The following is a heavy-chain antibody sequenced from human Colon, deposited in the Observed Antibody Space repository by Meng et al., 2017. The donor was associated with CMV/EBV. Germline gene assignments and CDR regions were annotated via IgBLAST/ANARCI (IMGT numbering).Heavy chain of an antibody. Sequence: QVKLKGGGAGRLKPVDTLSLSCVVSGGSCSNYYWSWIRQSPGKGLEWIGDIHQSGITNHNPSLKSRVTISIDTSKNQFSLKLSSVTAADTALYYCAGGTYQAWEVLYFWGQGTLVTVSS. V-gene: IGHV4-34*01. CDR1: GGSCSNYY. D-gene: IGHD3-10*01. CDR2: IHQSGIT. J-gene: IGHJ4*02. CDR3: AGGTYQAWEVLYF.